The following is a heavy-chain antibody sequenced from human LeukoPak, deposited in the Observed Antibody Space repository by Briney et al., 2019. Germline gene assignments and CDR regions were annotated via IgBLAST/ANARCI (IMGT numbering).Heavy chain of an antibody. CDR2: INSDGSST. J-gene: IGHJ4*02. D-gene: IGHD5-18*01. CDR3: ARFWDTAMVLDY. V-gene: IGHV3-74*01. Sequence: GGSLRLSCAASGFTFSSYWMHWVRQAPGKGLVWVSRINSDGSSTSYADSVKGRFTISRDNAKNTLYLQMNSLRAEDTAVYYCARFWDTAMVLDYWGQGTLVTVSS. CDR1: GFTFSSYW.